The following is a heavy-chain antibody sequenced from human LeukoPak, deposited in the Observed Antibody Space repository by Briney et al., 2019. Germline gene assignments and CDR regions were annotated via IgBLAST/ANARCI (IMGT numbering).Heavy chain of an antibody. CDR3: ARDGDSRGDYAEPLGF. CDR2: IGGIGDNT. V-gene: IGHV3-23*01. D-gene: IGHD3-22*01. CDR1: GFTFSSYA. Sequence: GGSLRLSCAASGFTFSSYAMSWVRQAPGKGLEWVSSIGGIGDNTHYADSVKGRFTISRDNSKNTLYLQMNSLRAEDTAVYYCARDGDSRGDYAEPLGFWGQGTVVTVSS. J-gene: IGHJ4*02.